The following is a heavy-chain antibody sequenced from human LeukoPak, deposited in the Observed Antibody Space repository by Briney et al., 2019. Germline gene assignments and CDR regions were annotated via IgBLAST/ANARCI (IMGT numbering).Heavy chain of an antibody. CDR3: ARVTCGGDCRGHYYDYYMDV. J-gene: IGHJ6*03. D-gene: IGHD2-21*02. CDR1: GGSISSGSYY. Sequence: KASETLSLTCTVAGGSISSGSYYWSWIRQPAGKGLEWIGRIYTRGRTNYNPSLKSRVTISVDTSKNQFSLKLSSVTAADTAVCYCARVTCGGDCRGHYYDYYMDVWGKGTTVTVSS. V-gene: IGHV4-61*02. CDR2: IYTRGRT.